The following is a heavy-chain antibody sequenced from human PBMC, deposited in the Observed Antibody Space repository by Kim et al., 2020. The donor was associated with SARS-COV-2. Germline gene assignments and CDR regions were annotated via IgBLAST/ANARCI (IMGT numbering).Heavy chain of an antibody. Sequence: GGSLRLSCAASGFTFSSYVMSWVRQAPGKGLEWVAAISGSGGSTYHADSVKGRFTISRDTSKNTVYLQMNSLRAEDTAAYYCAKATNYYDSSGYDYWGQG. CDR1: GFTFSSYV. V-gene: IGHV3-23*01. D-gene: IGHD3-22*01. CDR3: AKATNYYDSSGYDY. CDR2: ISGSGGST. J-gene: IGHJ4*02.